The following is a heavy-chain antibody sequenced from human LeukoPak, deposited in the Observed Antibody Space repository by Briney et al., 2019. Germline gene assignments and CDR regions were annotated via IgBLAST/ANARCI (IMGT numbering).Heavy chain of an antibody. CDR2: IYPGGSDT. D-gene: IGHD2-8*01. CDR1: GYSFISYW. V-gene: IGHV5-51*01. CDR3: ASRNCTNGVCYQDY. J-gene: IGHJ4*02. Sequence: GESLKISCKGSGYSFISYWIVWVRQLPGKGLEWMGIIYPGGSDTRYSPSFQGQVTISADKSISTAYLQWSSLKASDTAMYYCASRNCTNGVCYQDYWGQGTLVTVSS.